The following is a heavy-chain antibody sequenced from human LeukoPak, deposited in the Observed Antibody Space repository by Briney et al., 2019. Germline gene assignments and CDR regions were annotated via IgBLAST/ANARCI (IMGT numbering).Heavy chain of an antibody. CDR1: GYTFTSHH. CDR2: MNPNSGNT. Sequence: ASVKVSCKASGYTFTSHHINWVGQAAGHGLEWMGWMNPNSGNTAYAEKFQGRVTMTWDTSINTAYMELGSLRSEDTAVYYCARGRPTNLGGIYWGQGTLVTVSS. J-gene: IGHJ4*02. CDR3: ARGRPTNLGGIY. D-gene: IGHD7-27*01. V-gene: IGHV1-8*02.